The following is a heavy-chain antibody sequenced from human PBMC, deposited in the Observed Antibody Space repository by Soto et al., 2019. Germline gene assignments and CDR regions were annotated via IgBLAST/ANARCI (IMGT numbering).Heavy chain of an antibody. CDR3: TAGDYYYYMGV. CDR2: IYYSGST. Sequence: PSETLSLTCTVSGGSISSYYWSWIRQPPGKGLEWIGYIYYSGSTNYNPSLKSRVTISVDTSKNQFSLKLSSVSATDTAVYYCTAGDYYYYMGVWGKGTTVTVS. J-gene: IGHJ6*03. D-gene: IGHD6-13*01. CDR1: GGSISSYY. V-gene: IGHV4-59*08.